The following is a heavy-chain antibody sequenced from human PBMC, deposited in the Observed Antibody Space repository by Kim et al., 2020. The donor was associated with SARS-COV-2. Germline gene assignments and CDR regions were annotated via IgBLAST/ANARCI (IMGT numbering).Heavy chain of an antibody. D-gene: IGHD5-18*01. J-gene: IGHJ4*02. V-gene: IGHV1-46*01. CDR3: AREMQLWSYFDY. Sequence: TTYPKKFRGRVNLTRDTSTSTVYMELSSLRSEDTAVYFCAREMQLWSYFDYWGQGTLVTVSS. CDR2: T.